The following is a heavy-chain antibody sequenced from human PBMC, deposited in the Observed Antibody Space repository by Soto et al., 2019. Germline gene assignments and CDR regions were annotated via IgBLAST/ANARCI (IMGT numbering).Heavy chain of an antibody. D-gene: IGHD2-15*01. CDR3: AKGRKSTEKDIAAMLAAASSIQH. Sequence: PGGSLRLSCVASGFTFSDYAMTWVRQAPGKGLEWVSVISATGATTYYADSVRGRFTISRDNSKNTLNLQMNDLRVEDTAVIYCAKGRKSTEKDIAAMLAAASSIQHWGQGTLVTVSS. V-gene: IGHV3-23*01. CDR1: GFTFSDYA. CDR2: ISATGATT. J-gene: IGHJ1*01.